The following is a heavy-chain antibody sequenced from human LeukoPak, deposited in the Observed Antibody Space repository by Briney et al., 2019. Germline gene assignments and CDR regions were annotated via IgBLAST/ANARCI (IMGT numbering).Heavy chain of an antibody. CDR2: IFGSGGSA. J-gene: IGHJ4*02. V-gene: IGHV3-23*01. D-gene: IGHD6-19*01. CDR3: GKTTTGYSSGQKPAWPVDY. CDR1: GFTFGSYA. Sequence: PGGSLRLSCEASGFTFGSYAMYWVRQAPGKGLAWVAGIFGSGGSAHYADSAKGRFTISRDNSKNTLYLQINSLRAEDTAVYYCGKTTTGYSSGQKPAWPVDYWGQGTLVTVSS.